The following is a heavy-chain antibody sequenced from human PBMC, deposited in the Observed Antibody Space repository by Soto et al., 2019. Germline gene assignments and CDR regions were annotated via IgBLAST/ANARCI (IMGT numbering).Heavy chain of an antibody. CDR3: ARDNSGSYGYYYYYGMDV. Sequence: VASVKVSCKASGYTFTSYGISWVRQAPGQGLEWMGWVSAYNGNTNYAQKLQGRVTMTTDTSTSTAYMELRSLRSDDTAVYYCARDNSGSYGYYYYYGMDVWGQGTTVTVSS. CDR2: VSAYNGNT. V-gene: IGHV1-18*04. J-gene: IGHJ6*02. CDR1: GYTFTSYG. D-gene: IGHD1-26*01.